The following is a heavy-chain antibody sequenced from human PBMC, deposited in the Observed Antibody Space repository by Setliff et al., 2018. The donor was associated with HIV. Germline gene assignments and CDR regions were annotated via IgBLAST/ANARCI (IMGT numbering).Heavy chain of an antibody. J-gene: IGHJ6*03. D-gene: IGHD3-9*01. CDR3: ARDHHYDILTGPYYYYMDF. V-gene: IGHV4-59*01. CDR2: IYRTGST. CDR1: GGSISSYY. Sequence: KPSETLSLTCTVSGGSISSYYWSWIRQPPGKGLEWIGYIYRTGSTKYNPSLKSRVTISVDTSKNQFSLKLSSVTAADTAVYYCARDHHYDILTGPYYYYMDFWGKGTTVTVSS.